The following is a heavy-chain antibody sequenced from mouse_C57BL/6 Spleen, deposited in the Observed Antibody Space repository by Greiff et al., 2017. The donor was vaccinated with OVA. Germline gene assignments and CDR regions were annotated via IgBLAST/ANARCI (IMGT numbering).Heavy chain of an antibody. Sequence: EVKLMESGGGLVKPGGSLKLSCAASGFTFSSYAMSWVRQTPEKRLEWVATISDGGSYTYYPDNVKGRFTISRDNAKNNLYLQMSHLKSEDTAMYYCARESSGAAYYFDYWGQGTTLTVSS. CDR3: ARESSGAAYYFDY. J-gene: IGHJ2*01. CDR1: GFTFSSYA. V-gene: IGHV5-4*01. CDR2: ISDGGSYT. D-gene: IGHD4-1*01.